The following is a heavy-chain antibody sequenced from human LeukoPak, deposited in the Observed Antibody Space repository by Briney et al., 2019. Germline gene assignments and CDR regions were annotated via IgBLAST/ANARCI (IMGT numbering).Heavy chain of an antibody. CDR1: GYTFTSYD. V-gene: IGHV1-8*03. J-gene: IGHJ6*03. CDR3: ARDLWFGEDYYYMDV. CDR2: MNPNSGNT. D-gene: IGHD3-10*01. Sequence: ASVKVSCKASGYTFTSYDINWVRQATGQGLEWMGWMNPNSGNTGYAQKFQGRVTITRNTSISTAYMELSSLRSEDTAVYYCARDLWFGEDYYYMDVWGKGSTVTVSS.